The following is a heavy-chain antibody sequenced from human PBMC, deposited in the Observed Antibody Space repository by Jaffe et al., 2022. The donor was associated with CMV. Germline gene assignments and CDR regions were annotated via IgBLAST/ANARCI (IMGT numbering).Heavy chain of an antibody. J-gene: IGHJ4*02. Sequence: QVQLQQWGAGLLKPSETLSLTCAVYGGSFSGYYWSWIRQPPGKGLEWIGEINHSGSTNYNPSLKSRVTISVDTSKNQFSLKLSSVTAADTAVYYCASFKREYSSSVLDYWGQGTLVTVSS. V-gene: IGHV4-34*01. CDR2: INHSGST. CDR1: GGSFSGYY. CDR3: ASFKREYSSSVLDY. D-gene: IGHD6-6*01.